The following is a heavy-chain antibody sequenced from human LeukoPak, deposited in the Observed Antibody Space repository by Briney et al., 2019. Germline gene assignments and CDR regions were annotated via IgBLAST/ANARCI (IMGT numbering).Heavy chain of an antibody. D-gene: IGHD1-1*01. J-gene: IGHJ4*02. Sequence: SETLSLTCTVSGGSLSSYYWSWIRQPPGKGPEWIGYIYYSGSTNYNPSLKSRVTISVDTSKNQFSLKLSSVTAADTAVYYCARVGSTTGIGYFDYWGQGTLVTVSS. CDR1: GGSLSSYY. CDR3: ARVGSTTGIGYFDY. V-gene: IGHV4-59*01. CDR2: IYYSGST.